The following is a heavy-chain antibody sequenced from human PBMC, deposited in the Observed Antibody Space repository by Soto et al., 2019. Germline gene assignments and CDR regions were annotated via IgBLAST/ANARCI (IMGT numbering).Heavy chain of an antibody. J-gene: IGHJ6*02. CDR2: IIWDGGST. V-gene: IGHV3-43*01. D-gene: IGHD3-22*01. CDR3: AKDLMHYYDSSGYYYYYYGMDV. CDR1: GFTFDEYI. Sequence: GSVRLSCAASGFTFDEYIMHWGRQAPGKGLEGVSLIIWDGGSTYYADSVKGRFTISRDNSKNSLYLQMNSLRTEDTALYYCAKDLMHYYDSSGYYYYYYGMDVWGQGTTITVSS.